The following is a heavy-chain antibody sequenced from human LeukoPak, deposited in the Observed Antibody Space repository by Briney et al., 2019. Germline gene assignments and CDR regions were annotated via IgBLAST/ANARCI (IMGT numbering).Heavy chain of an antibody. D-gene: IGHD1-26*01. CDR1: GLTFSSYA. CDR2: VSGSGRNT. Sequence: GGSLRLSCAASGLTFSSYAMSRVRRAPGRGLEWVSTVSGSGRNTDYADSVKGRFTISRDNSKNTFYLQMNSLRAEDTALYYCAKDHSGTWDYFDYWGQGTLVTVSS. J-gene: IGHJ4*02. V-gene: IGHV3-23*01. CDR3: AKDHSGTWDYFDY.